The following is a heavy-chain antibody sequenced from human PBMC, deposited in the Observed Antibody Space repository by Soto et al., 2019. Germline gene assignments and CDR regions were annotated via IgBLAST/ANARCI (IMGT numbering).Heavy chain of an antibody. V-gene: IGHV1-8*01. Sequence: QAQLVQSGAEVKKPGASVKVSCKSSGYTFTTYDIHWVRQAAGQGLEWMGWMDPNSGNTAFAQNFQGRLTLTRNTSMSTAYMELRSLRSEDTAVYYCARYCFGSGTPDAFDIWGQGTVVTVSS. CDR1: GYTFTTYD. CDR2: MDPNSGNT. CDR3: ARYCFGSGTPDAFDI. J-gene: IGHJ3*02. D-gene: IGHD3-10*01.